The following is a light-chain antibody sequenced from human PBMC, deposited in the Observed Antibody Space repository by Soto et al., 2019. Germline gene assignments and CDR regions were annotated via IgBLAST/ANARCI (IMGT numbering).Light chain of an antibody. CDR2: SNN. V-gene: IGLV1-44*01. Sequence: QSVLTQPPSASGTPGQRVTISCSGSSSNIGDYHVNWYQQLPGTAPKLLIYSNNQRPSGVPDRFSGSKSGTSASLAISGLQSEDEADYYCAAWDGSLNGWVFGGGTKLTVL. CDR1: SSNIGDYH. J-gene: IGLJ2*01. CDR3: AAWDGSLNGWV.